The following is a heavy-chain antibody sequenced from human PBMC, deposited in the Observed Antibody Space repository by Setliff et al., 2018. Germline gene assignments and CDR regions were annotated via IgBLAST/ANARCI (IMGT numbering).Heavy chain of an antibody. CDR3: ARTGTYRYSDY. V-gene: IGHV4-39*01. D-gene: IGHD1-1*01. J-gene: IGHJ4*02. Sequence: SETLSLTCTVSGGSISSGVYYWGWIRQPPGKGLEWIGRIYHGGDTYYNASLKSRLTISVDTSKNQFSLKLRSVTAADTAVYYCARTGTYRYSDYWGQGTVVTVSS. CDR1: GGSISSGVYY. CDR2: IYHGGDT.